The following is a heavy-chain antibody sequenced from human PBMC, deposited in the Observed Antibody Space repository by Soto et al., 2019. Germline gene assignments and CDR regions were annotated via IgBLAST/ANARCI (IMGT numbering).Heavy chain of an antibody. CDR3: ARNRLGYFNY. CDR2: VYYTGTI. J-gene: IGHJ4*02. V-gene: IGHV4-39*01. CDR1: GDSIRSPTFY. Sequence: SETLSLTCTVSGDSIRSPTFYWGWIRQSPGKGLEWIGSVYYTGTINHNPSLKSRVTISVDTSKNQFSLRVSSVTATDTALYYCARNRLGYFNYWGQGTLVTVSS.